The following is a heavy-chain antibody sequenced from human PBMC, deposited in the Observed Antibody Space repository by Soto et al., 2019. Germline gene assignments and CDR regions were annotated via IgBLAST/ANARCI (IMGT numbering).Heavy chain of an antibody. CDR3: ARSPGYSYGDY. CDR2: INAGNGNT. D-gene: IGHD5-18*01. CDR1: GYTFTSYA. J-gene: IGHJ4*02. V-gene: IGHV1-3*01. Sequence: QVQLVQSGAEVKKPGASVKVSCKASGYTFTSYAMHWVRQAPGQRLEWMGWINAGNGNTKYSQKFQGRVTITRDTSASSAYMELSSLRSEDTAVYYCARSPGYSYGDYWGQGTLVTVSS.